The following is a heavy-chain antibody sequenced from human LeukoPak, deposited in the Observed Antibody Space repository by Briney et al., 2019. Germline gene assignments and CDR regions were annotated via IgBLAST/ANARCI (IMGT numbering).Heavy chain of an antibody. CDR1: GFTFSNAW. CDR2: IKSKTDGGTT. Sequence: GGSLRLSCGASGFTFSNAWMNWVRQAPGKGLEWVGRIKSKTDGGTTDYATPVKGRFTLSRDDSKDTLYLQMSSLKTEDTAVHYCTTNYYDTSGYHSFDYWGQGTLVTVSS. V-gene: IGHV3-15*07. CDR3: TTNYYDTSGYHSFDY. J-gene: IGHJ4*02. D-gene: IGHD3-22*01.